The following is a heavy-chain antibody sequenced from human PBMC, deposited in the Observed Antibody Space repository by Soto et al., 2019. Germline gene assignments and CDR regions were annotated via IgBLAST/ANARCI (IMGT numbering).Heavy chain of an antibody. D-gene: IGHD1-1*01. J-gene: IGHJ3*02. Sequence: PGGSLRLSCAVSGFICSSYDMSWVRQAPGKGLEWVSTILVGGSPHYEDSVKGRFTISRDTSKNTAYLQMNSLTAGDTAVYYCAKATATSGGAFEIYGQGAMVTVSS. CDR2: ILVGGSP. CDR1: GFICSSYD. V-gene: IGHV3-23*01. CDR3: AKATATSGGAFEI.